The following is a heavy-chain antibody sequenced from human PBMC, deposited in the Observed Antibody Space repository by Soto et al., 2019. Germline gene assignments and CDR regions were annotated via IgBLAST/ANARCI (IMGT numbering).Heavy chain of an antibody. CDR1: GFTFSSYA. V-gene: IGHV3-23*01. D-gene: IGHD4-17*01. Sequence: PGGSLRLSCAASGFTFSSYAMSWVRQAPGKGLEWVSAINGSGGSTYYADSVKGRFTISRDNSKNTLYLQMNSLRAEDTAVYYCAKGRRSTTVVTYFDYWGQGTLVTVSS. CDR3: AKGRRSTTVVTYFDY. J-gene: IGHJ4*02. CDR2: INGSGGST.